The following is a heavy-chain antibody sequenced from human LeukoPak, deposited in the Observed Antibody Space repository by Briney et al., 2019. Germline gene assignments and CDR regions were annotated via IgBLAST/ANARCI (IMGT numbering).Heavy chain of an antibody. CDR2: INHSGST. CDR1: GGSFSGYY. V-gene: IGHV4-34*01. CDR3: ARRGRYYGSGSLGRYYYYYYMDV. Sequence: SETLSLTCAVYGGSFSGYYWSWIRQPPGKGLEWIGEINHSGSTNYNPSLKSRVTISVDTSKNQFSLKLSSVTAADTAVYYCARRGRYYGSGSLGRYYYYYYMDVWGKGTTVTISS. J-gene: IGHJ6*03. D-gene: IGHD3-10*01.